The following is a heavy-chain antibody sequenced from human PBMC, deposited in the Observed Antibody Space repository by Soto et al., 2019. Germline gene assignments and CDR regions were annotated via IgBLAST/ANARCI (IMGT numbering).Heavy chain of an antibody. CDR2: IIPIFGTA. CDR1: GGTFSSYA. J-gene: IGHJ6*02. CDR3: XXXXXXXXSXXGWEGRYYYGMDV. Sequence: QVQLVQSGAEVKKPGSSVKVSCKASGGTFSSYAISWVRQAPGQGLEWMGGIIPIFGTANYAQKFQGRVTITADESTSTAYXELSSLRSEDTAVXYXXXXXXXXXSXXGWEGRYYYGMDVWGQGTTVTVSS. D-gene: IGHD1-26*01. V-gene: IGHV1-69*01.